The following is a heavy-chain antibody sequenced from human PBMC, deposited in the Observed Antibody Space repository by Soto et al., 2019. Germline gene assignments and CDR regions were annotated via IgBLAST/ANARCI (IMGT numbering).Heavy chain of an antibody. J-gene: IGHJ6*02. CDR1: GGTFSSYA. Sequence: ASVKVSCKASGGTFSSYAISWVRQAPGQGLEWMGGIIPIFGTANYAQKFQGRVTSTADESTSTAYMELSSLRSEEPAVYYCARDRTYYDYVWGSPGGGPRATEPVRPGIYGMDVWGQGTTVTVSS. CDR3: ARDRTYYDYVWGSPGGGPRATEPVRPGIYGMDV. CDR2: IIPIFGTA. V-gene: IGHV1-69*13. D-gene: IGHD3-16*01.